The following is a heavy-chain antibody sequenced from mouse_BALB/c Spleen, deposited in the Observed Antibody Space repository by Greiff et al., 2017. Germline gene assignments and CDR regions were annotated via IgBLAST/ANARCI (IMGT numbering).Heavy chain of an antibody. J-gene: IGHJ4*01. Sequence: LVKTGASVKISCKASGYSFTGYYMHWVKQSHGKSLEWIGYISCYNGATSYNQKFKGKATLTVDTSSSTAYVDLSSLTSEDSAVYYCARGTYGGYAMDYWGQGTSVTVSS. CDR2: ISCYNGAT. CDR3: ARGTYGGYAMDY. CDR1: GYSFTGYY. V-gene: IGHV1S34*01. D-gene: IGHD1-2*01.